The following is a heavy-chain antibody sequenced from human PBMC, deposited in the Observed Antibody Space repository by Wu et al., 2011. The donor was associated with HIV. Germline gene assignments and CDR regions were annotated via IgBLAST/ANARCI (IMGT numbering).Heavy chain of an antibody. CDR1: GFTFIGYH. D-gene: IGHD2-8*02. J-gene: IGHJ4*02. CDR3: ARDWGGTLVVYLLDS. V-gene: IGHV1-2*02. Sequence: GFTFIGYHMHWVRQAPGQGLEWMGWINPNSGGTHYAQKFQGRVTMTRDTSINTAYMELSSLKSDDTAVYYCARDWGGTLVVYLLDSWGQGTLVTVSS. CDR2: INPNSGGT.